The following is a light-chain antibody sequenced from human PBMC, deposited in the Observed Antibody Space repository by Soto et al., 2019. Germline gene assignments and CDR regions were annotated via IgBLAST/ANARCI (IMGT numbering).Light chain of an antibody. CDR3: QQRTNWPSST. CDR1: QSVRSY. J-gene: IGKJ5*01. CDR2: DAS. Sequence: EIVLTQSPATLSLSPGERATLSCRASQSVRSYLAWYQQKPGQAPRLLIHDASSMATGIPARFSGSGSGTDFTLTISSLEPEDFAVYYCQQRTNWPSSTFGQGTRLEIK. V-gene: IGKV3-11*01.